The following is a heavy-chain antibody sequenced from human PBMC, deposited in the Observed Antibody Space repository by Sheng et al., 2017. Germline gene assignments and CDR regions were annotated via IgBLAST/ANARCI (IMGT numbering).Heavy chain of an antibody. CDR2: IYSGGST. J-gene: IGHJ4*02. V-gene: IGHV3-53*01. Sequence: EVQLVESGGGLIQPGVSLRLSCAASGFTISSNYMSWVRQAPGKGLEWVSVIYSGGSTYYADSVKGRFTISRDNSKNTLYLQMNSLRAEDTAVYYCARKNWDYYFDYWGQGTLVTVSS. CDR3: ARKNWDYYFDY. CDR1: GFTISSNY. D-gene: IGHD7-27*01.